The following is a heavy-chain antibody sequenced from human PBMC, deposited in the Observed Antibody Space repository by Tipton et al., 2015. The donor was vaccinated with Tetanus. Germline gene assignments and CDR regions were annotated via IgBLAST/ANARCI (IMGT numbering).Heavy chain of an antibody. CDR1: GFTFRTYG. CDR3: ARDYPDFDY. J-gene: IGHJ4*02. CDR2: ISYDGTNK. V-gene: IGHV3-30*03. Sequence: EASGFTFRTYGMHWVRQAPGKGLEWVALISYDGTNKYFIDSVKGRFTISRDNSKNTVYLHMNSLRAEDTAVYYCARDYPDFDYWGQGTLVTVSS. D-gene: IGHD3-16*02.